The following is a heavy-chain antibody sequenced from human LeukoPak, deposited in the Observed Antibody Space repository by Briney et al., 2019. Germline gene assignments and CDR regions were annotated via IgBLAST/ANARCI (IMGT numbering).Heavy chain of an antibody. CDR3: ARDVYSSAWSPFGY. V-gene: IGHV3-20*04. J-gene: IGHJ4*02. CDR1: GFTFGDYG. Sequence: GGSLRLSCAASGFTFGDYGMSWVRQAPGKGLEWVSGINWNGDSTGYADSVKGRFTISRDNAKNSLYLQMNSLRVEDTALYYCARDVYSSAWSPFGYWGQGTLVTVSS. CDR2: INWNGDST. D-gene: IGHD6-19*01.